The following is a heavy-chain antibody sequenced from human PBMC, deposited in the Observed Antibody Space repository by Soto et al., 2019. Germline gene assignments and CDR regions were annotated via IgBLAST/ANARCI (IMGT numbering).Heavy chain of an antibody. Sequence: HPGGSLRLSCAASGFTFSSYAMSWVRQAPGKGLEWVSAISGSGGSTYYADSVKGRFTISRDNSKNTLYLQMNSLRAEDTAVYYCAKGSSLLTYYDFWSGRIGDYWGQGTLVTVSS. D-gene: IGHD3-3*01. V-gene: IGHV3-23*01. J-gene: IGHJ4*02. CDR3: AKGSSLLTYYDFWSGRIGDY. CDR1: GFTFSSYA. CDR2: ISGSGGST.